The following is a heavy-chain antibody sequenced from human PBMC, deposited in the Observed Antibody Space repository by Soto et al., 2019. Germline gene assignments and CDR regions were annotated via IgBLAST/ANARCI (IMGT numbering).Heavy chain of an antibody. CDR3: ARGRYGDY. CDR2: ISAHNGNT. V-gene: IGHV1-18*01. D-gene: IGHD1-1*01. CDR1: GYDFTTYG. J-gene: IGHJ4*02. Sequence: QVHLVQSGAEVKKPGASVKVSCKGSGYDFTTYGITWVRQATGQGLEWMAWISAHNGNTDYAQKLQGRFRVTRDTSTSTAYMELRSLRSDDTAVYYCARGRYGDYWGKGALVTVSS.